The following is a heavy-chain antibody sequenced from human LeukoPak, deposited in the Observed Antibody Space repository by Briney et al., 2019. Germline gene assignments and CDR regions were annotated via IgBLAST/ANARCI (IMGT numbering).Heavy chain of an antibody. CDR2: IYSGGST. CDR1: GFTVSSNY. V-gene: IGHV3-66*01. Sequence: PGGSLRLSCAASGFTVSSNYMSWVRQAPGKGLEWVSVIYSGGSTYHADSVKGRFTISRDNSKNTLYLQMNSLRAEDTAVYYCARWEKDWLLPSDYYYYYYMDVWGKGTTVTISS. J-gene: IGHJ6*03. CDR3: ARWEKDWLLPSDYYYYYYMDV. D-gene: IGHD3-9*01.